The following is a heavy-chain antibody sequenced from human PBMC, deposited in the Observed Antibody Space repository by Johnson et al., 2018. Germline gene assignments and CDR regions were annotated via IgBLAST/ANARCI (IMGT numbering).Heavy chain of an antibody. V-gene: IGHV3-7*01. CDR3: ARDRSSLSWYSSGRFPHGAFDI. CDR1: GFTFSSYW. CDR2: IKQDGSEK. D-gene: IGHD6-19*01. J-gene: IGHJ3*02. Sequence: VRLVESGGGLVQPGGSLRLSCAASGFTFSSYWMSWVRQAPGTGLEWVANIKQDGSEKYYVDSVKGRFTISRDNAKNSLYLQMNSLRAEDTAVYYCARDRSSLSWYSSGRFPHGAFDIWGQGTMVTVSS.